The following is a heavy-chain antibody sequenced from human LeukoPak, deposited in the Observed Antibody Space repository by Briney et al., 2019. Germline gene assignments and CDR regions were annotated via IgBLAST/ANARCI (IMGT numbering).Heavy chain of an antibody. CDR3: ARDPTPQLIGGSYVYDY. Sequence: SETLSLTCTVSGGSISSSSYYWGWIRQPPGKGLEWIGSMYYIGSTYYNPSLKSRVTISVDTSKNQFSLKLSSVTAADTAVYYCARDPTPQLIGGSYVYDYWGQGTLVTVSS. D-gene: IGHD1-26*01. V-gene: IGHV4-39*02. CDR1: GGSISSSSYY. CDR2: MYYIGST. J-gene: IGHJ4*02.